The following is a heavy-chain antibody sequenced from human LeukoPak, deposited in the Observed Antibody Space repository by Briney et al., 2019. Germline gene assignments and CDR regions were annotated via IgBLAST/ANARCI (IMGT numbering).Heavy chain of an antibody. D-gene: IGHD6-13*01. J-gene: IGHJ4*02. V-gene: IGHV1-2*02. Sequence: ASVKVSCKASGYTFTGYYMHWVRQAPGQGLGWMGWINPNSGGTNYAQKFQGRVTMTRDTSISTAYMELSRLRSDDTAVYYCARDSDSSSWYSFDYWGQGTLVTVSS. CDR1: GYTFTGYY. CDR2: INPNSGGT. CDR3: ARDSDSSSWYSFDY.